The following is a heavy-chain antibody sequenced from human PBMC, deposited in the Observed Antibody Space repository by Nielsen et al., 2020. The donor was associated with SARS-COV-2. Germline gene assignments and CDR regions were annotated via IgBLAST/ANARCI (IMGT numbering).Heavy chain of an antibody. J-gene: IGHJ4*02. CDR2: IIPTFGRA. CDR1: GGTFSSYD. CDR3: ARAEGYSHVLWYFDY. D-gene: IGHD5-18*01. Sequence: SVKVSCKAFGGTFSSYDMNWVRQAPGQDLEWMGGIIPTFGRANYAQKFQGRLTITADESTTTAYMELGSLRSEDTAVYYCARAEGYSHVLWYFDYWGQGTLVTVSS. V-gene: IGHV1-69*13.